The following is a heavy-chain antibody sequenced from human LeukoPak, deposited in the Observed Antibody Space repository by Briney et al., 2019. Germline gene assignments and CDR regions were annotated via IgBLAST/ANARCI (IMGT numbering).Heavy chain of an antibody. J-gene: IGHJ5*02. V-gene: IGHV3-33*01. CDR3: ARGQNYYGSGSYP. D-gene: IGHD3-10*01. CDR1: GFTFSSYG. CDR2: IWYDGSNK. Sequence: PGRSLRLSCAASGFTFSSYGMHWVRQAPGKGLEWVAVIWYDGSNKYYADSVKGRFTISRDNSKNTLYLQMNSLRAEDTAVYYCARGQNYYGSGSYPWGQGTLVTVSS.